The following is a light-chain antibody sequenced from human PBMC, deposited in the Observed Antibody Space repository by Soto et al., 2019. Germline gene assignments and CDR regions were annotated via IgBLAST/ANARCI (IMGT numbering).Light chain of an antibody. CDR3: QQYGSSPPGT. J-gene: IGKJ1*01. CDR2: GAP. CDR1: QSLSSSY. V-gene: IGKV3-20*01. Sequence: DIVLTQSPGTLSLSPGERATLSCRASQSLSSSYLAWYQQKPGQAPRLLIHGAPSRATGIPDRFSGSGSGTDFTLTISRLEPEEFAVYFCQQYGSSPPGTFGQGTKVDVK.